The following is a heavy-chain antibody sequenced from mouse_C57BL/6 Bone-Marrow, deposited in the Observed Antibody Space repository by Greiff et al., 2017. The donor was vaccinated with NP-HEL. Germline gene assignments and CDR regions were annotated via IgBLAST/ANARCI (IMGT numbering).Heavy chain of an antibody. D-gene: IGHD1-1*01. CDR2: IYPRSGNT. Sequence: QVQLQQSGAELARPGASVKLSCKASGYTFTSYGISWVKQRTGQGLEWIGEIYPRSGNTYYNEKFKGKATLTADKSSSTAYMELRSLTSEDSAVYFCARSVVARGLGYWGQGTTLTVSS. V-gene: IGHV1-81*01. J-gene: IGHJ2*01. CDR3: ARSVVARGLGY. CDR1: GYTFTSYG.